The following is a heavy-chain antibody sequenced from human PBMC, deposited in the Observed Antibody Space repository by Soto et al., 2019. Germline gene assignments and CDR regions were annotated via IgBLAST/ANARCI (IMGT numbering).Heavy chain of an antibody. J-gene: IGHJ3*02. CDR2: ISSSGYI. CDR3: ARDIKSINMVVVVSGGAFDI. Sequence: PGGSLRLSCAASGFNFNSYTINWVRQAPGKRLEWLSSISSSGYIFSTDSVRGRFTISRDNSKNTLYLQMNSLRAEDTAVYYCARDIKSINMVVVVSGGAFDIWGQGTMVTVSS. D-gene: IGHD3-22*01. CDR1: GFNFNSYT. V-gene: IGHV3-21*01.